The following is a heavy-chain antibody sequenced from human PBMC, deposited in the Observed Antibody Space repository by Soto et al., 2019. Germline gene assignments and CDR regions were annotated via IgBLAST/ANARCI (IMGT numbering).Heavy chain of an antibody. D-gene: IGHD6-19*01. Sequence: EVQLLESGGGVVQPGGSLRLSWVASGFNFKKFAMAWFRQAAGEGLEWVSGISGCGGSASYADSVKGRFSIARDDSKNTVFLQLNSLRVENTAQYYCAKADGQQWLIPHLDNWGQGTLVTVS. CDR3: AKADGQQWLIPHLDN. CDR1: GFNFKKFA. V-gene: IGHV3-23*01. CDR2: ISGCGGSA. J-gene: IGHJ4*02.